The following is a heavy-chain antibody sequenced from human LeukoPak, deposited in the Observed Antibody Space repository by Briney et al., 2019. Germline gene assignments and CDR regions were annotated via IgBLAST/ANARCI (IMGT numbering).Heavy chain of an antibody. J-gene: IGHJ4*02. CDR3: ARDFYGDYGTSRDY. V-gene: IGHV3-30-3*01. CDR1: GFTFSSYA. CDR2: ISYDGSNK. D-gene: IGHD4-17*01. Sequence: GGSLRLSCAASGFTFSSYAMHWVRQAPGKGLEWVAVISYDGSNKYYADSVKGRFTISRDNSKNTLYLQMNSLRAEDTAVYYSARDFYGDYGTSRDYWGQGTLVTVSS.